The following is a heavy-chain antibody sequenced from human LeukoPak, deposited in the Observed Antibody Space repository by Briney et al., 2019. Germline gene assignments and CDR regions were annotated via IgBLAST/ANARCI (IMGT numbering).Heavy chain of an antibody. J-gene: IGHJ4*02. CDR3: ARSSGYDLDY. CDR2: ISNSGNTI. Sequence: GGSLRLSCAASGFIFSTYEMNWVRQAPGKGLEWVSYISNSGNTIYYADSVKGRFTISRDNAKNSLYLQMNSLRAEDTAVYYCARSSGYDLDYWGQGTLVTVSS. D-gene: IGHD5-12*01. CDR1: GFIFSTYE. V-gene: IGHV3-48*03.